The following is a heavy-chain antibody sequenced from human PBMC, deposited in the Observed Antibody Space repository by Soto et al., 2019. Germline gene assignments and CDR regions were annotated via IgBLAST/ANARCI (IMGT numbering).Heavy chain of an antibody. CDR3: ARGWKQWSRRLNNWFDP. V-gene: IGHV4-34*01. CDR1: GGSFSGYY. CDR2: INHSGSN. J-gene: IGHJ5*02. D-gene: IGHD6-19*01. Sequence: PSETLSLTCAVYGGSFSGYYWSWIRQPPGKRLERIGEINHSGSNNYNPSLKSRVTISVDTSKNQFSLKLSSVTAADTAVYYCARGWKQWSRRLNNWFDPWGQGTLVTVSS.